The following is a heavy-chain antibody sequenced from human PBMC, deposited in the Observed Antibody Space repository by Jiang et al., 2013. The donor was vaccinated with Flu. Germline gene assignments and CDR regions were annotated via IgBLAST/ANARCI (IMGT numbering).Heavy chain of an antibody. CDR1: GDSVSSNSAA. CDR2: TYYRSKWYN. CDR3: ARDQGRGSSGWLNAFDI. V-gene: IGHV6-1*01. Sequence: SQTLSLTCAISGDSVSSNSAAWNWIRQSPSRGLEWLGRTYYRSKWYNDYAVSVKSRITINPDTSKNQFSLQLNSVTPEDTAVYYCARDQGRGSSGWLNAFDIWGQGTSGHRLF. D-gene: IGHD6-19*01. J-gene: IGHJ3*02.